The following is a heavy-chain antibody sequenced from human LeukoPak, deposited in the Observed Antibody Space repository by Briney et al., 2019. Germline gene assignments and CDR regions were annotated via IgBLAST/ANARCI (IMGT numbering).Heavy chain of an antibody. Sequence: ASVKVSCKASGYTFTSYGISWVRQATGQGLEWMGWMNPNSGNTGYAQKFQGRVTMTRNTSISTAYMELSSLRSEDTAVYYCARGEDIVATIYPSSSGYYSIIQSFDYWGQGTLVTVSS. V-gene: IGHV1-8*02. D-gene: IGHD5-12*01. CDR1: GYTFTSYG. CDR2: MNPNSGNT. CDR3: ARGEDIVATIYPSSSGYYSIIQSFDY. J-gene: IGHJ4*02.